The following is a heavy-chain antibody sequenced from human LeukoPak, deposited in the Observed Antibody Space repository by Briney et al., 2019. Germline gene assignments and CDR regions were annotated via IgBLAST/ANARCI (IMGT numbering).Heavy chain of an antibody. V-gene: IGHV5-10-1*01. CDR2: IDPSDSYT. CDR1: GYGFTSYW. J-gene: IGHJ2*01. CDR3: ATSRGYGFDL. D-gene: IGHD5-12*01. Sequence: GESLKISCKGSGYGFTSYWISWVRQMPGKGLEWMGRIDPSDSYTNYSPSFQGLVTISADKSISTAYLQWSSLKASDTAMYFCATSRGYGFDLWGRGALVTVSS.